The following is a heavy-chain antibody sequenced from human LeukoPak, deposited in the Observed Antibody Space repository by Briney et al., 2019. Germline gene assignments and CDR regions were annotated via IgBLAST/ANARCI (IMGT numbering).Heavy chain of an antibody. Sequence: GGSLRLSCAASGFTFSSYVMHWVRQAPGKGLEWVAIISYDGSNEYYADSVKGRFTISRDNSKNTLYLQMNSLETEDTAVYYCTNLLGYCSGDTCYNYWGQGTLVTVSS. J-gene: IGHJ4*02. V-gene: IGHV3-30*04. CDR1: GFTFSSYV. CDR3: TNLLGYCSGDTCYNY. D-gene: IGHD2-15*01. CDR2: ISYDGSNE.